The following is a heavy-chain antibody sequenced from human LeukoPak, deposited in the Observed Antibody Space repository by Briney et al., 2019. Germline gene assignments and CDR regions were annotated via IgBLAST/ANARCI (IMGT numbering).Heavy chain of an antibody. J-gene: IGHJ4*02. CDR3: AREATWGQWYFDL. Sequence: GGSLRLSCAASGFTFHDHGMDWVRQAPGKGLEWVAVIAADGGVRQYADFVKGRFSLSRDNSKNTLFLEMNGLTVEDTAVYYCAREATWGQWYFDLWGQGAPVTVSS. D-gene: IGHD6-19*01. CDR2: IAADGGVR. CDR1: GFTFHDHG. V-gene: IGHV3-30*03.